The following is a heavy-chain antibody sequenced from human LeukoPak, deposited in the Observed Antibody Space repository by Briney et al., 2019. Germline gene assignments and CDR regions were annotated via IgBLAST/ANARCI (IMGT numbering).Heavy chain of an antibody. CDR1: GFTFSNYW. J-gene: IGHJ1*01. CDR3: AKGGYSLVFD. V-gene: IGHV3-23*01. Sequence: GGSLRLSCEGSGFTFSNYWMGWVRQAPGKGLEWVSAISGSGGSTYYADSVKGRFTISRDNSKNTLYLQMNSLRAEDTAVYYCAKGGYSLVFDWGQGTLVTVSS. CDR2: ISGSGGST. D-gene: IGHD5-18*01.